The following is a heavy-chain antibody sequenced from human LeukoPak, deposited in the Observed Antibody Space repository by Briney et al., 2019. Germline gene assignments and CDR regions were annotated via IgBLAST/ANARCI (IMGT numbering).Heavy chain of an antibody. D-gene: IGHD3-9*01. Sequence: ASVKVSCKASGYTFTSYDINWVRQATGQGLEWMGWMNPNSGNTGYAQKFQGRVTMTRNTSISTAYMELSSLRSEDTAVYYCARGVLRYFDWLLSGSWFDPWGQGTLVTVSS. CDR1: GYTFTSYD. J-gene: IGHJ5*02. CDR3: ARGVLRYFDWLLSGSWFDP. CDR2: MNPNSGNT. V-gene: IGHV1-8*01.